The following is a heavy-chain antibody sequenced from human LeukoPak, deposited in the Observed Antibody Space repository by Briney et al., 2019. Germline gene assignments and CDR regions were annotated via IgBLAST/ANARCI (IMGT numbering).Heavy chain of an antibody. CDR1: GGSISSGGYY. D-gene: IGHD2-21*02. Sequence: SETLSLTCTVSGGSISSGGYYWSWIRQHPGKGLEWIGYIHHSGSTYYNPSLKSRLIISLDTSKNQFSLKLNSVTAADTAVYYCARAAYCGGDCYYYFDYWGQGTLVTVSS. CDR3: ARAAYCGGDCYYYFDY. V-gene: IGHV4-31*03. CDR2: IHHSGST. J-gene: IGHJ4*02.